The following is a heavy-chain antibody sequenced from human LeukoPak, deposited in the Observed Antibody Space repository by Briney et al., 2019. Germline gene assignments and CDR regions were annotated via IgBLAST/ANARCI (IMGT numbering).Heavy chain of an antibody. D-gene: IGHD3-10*01. V-gene: IGHV4-34*01. CDR1: GGSFSGYY. Sequence: PSETLSLTCAVYGGSFSGYYWSWIRQPPGKGLEWIGEINHSGSTNYNPSLKSRVTISVDTSKNQFSLKLSSVTAADTAVYYCARGGFRVVRGVTAYNWFDPWGQGTLVTVSS. J-gene: IGHJ5*02. CDR2: INHSGST. CDR3: ARGGFRVVRGVTAYNWFDP.